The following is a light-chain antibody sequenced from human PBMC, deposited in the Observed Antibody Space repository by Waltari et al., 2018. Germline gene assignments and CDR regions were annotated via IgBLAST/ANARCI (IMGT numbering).Light chain of an antibody. V-gene: IGKV3-15*01. CDR2: GAS. CDR3: LQYKNWPT. Sequence: EIVMTQSPATLSVSPGERVTLSCRASQSVGSSLAWYQQKPGQAPRLLIDGASTRATGIPVRFSGGGSETEFTLTISSLQSEDFAIYYCLQYKNWPTFGQGTKVEIK. CDR1: QSVGSS. J-gene: IGKJ1*01.